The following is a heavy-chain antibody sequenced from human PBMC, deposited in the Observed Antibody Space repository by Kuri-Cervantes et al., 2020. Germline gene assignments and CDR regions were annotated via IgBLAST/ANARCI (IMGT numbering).Heavy chain of an antibody. CDR3: ARGRDTAMVLWYYYYYGMDV. V-gene: IGHV1-8*01. Sequence: ASVKVSCKASGYTFTSYDINWVRQATGHGLEWMGWMNPDSDNTGYAQKFQGRVTMTRKTSIRTARMWFSSLRSEDTAVYYCARGRDTAMVLWYYYYYGMDVWGQGTTVTVSS. CDR2: MNPDSDNT. J-gene: IGHJ6*02. D-gene: IGHD5-18*01. CDR1: GYTFTSYD.